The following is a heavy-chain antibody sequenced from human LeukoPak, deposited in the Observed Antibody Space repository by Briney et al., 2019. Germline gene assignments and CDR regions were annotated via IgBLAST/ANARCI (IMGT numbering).Heavy chain of an antibody. J-gene: IGHJ4*02. Sequence: GRSLRLSCAASGFTFSIYGMHCVRQSPGKGLECVAVISYDGSNKYYADSVKGRFPIYRDNSKNTLYLQINSLRAEDTAVYYCARDPPDYWGQGTLVTVSS. CDR3: ARDPPDY. CDR2: ISYDGSNK. CDR1: GFTFSIYG. V-gene: IGHV3-30*03.